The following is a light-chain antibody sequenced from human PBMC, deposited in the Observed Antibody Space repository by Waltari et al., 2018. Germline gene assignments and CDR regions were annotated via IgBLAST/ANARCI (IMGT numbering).Light chain of an antibody. CDR3: CSYAGNYIWV. CDR2: DVS. CDR1: SRDIGSYDI. J-gene: IGLJ3*02. V-gene: IGLV2-23*02. Sequence: QSALPQPPSLSGPPGQSATIPCPVASRDIGSYDILSWYQQHPDTAPKLIMCDVSKRPSGVSDRFSGSKSGDTASLTISGLQFEDEADYYCCSYAGNYIWVFGGGTRLTVL.